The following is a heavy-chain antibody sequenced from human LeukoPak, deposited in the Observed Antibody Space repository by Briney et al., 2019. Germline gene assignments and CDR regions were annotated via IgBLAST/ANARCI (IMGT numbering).Heavy chain of an antibody. J-gene: IGHJ5*01. CDR1: GYTFTGYY. V-gene: IGHV1-2*02. D-gene: IGHD1-26*01. Sequence: ASVKVSCKASGYTFTGYYMHWVRQAPGQGLEWMGWINPNSGGTYSLQKFQARVTMTRDTSISTTYMELSSLKSDDTAVYYCARSDLLNWFDSWGQGTLVTVSS. CDR2: INPNSGGT. CDR3: ARSDLLNWFDS.